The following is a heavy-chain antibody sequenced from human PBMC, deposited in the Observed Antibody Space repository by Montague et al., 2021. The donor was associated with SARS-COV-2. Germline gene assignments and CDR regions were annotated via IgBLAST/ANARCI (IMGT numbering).Heavy chain of an antibody. CDR1: GGSFSVSGYY. J-gene: IGHJ6*02. CDR3: ARISRGSSRWGWYNYNGMDV. CDR2: INHRGTT. D-gene: IGHD1-26*01. Sequence: SETLSLTCAVYGGSFSVSGYYWSWIRQPQGKGLEWIGEINHRGTTTYTSSLNSRVTMSVDTSKIQFSLNLSSVSAADTAAYYCARISRGSSRWGWYNYNGMDVWGQGTTVIVSS. V-gene: IGHV4-34*01.